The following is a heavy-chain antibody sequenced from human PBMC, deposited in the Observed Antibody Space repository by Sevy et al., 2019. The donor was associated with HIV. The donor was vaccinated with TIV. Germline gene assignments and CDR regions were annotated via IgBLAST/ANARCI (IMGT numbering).Heavy chain of an antibody. J-gene: IGHJ6*02. V-gene: IGHV3-23*01. CDR1: GFTFSSYA. D-gene: IGHD3-10*01. CDR2: ISGRGGST. CDR3: AIDLGGSTRLYYGMDV. Sequence: GGSLRLSCAASGFTFSSYAMSWVRQAPGKGLEWVSIISGRGGSTYYADSVKGRFTISRDNSKNTLYLQMNSLRLEDTALYYCAIDLGGSTRLYYGMDVWGPGTTVTVSS.